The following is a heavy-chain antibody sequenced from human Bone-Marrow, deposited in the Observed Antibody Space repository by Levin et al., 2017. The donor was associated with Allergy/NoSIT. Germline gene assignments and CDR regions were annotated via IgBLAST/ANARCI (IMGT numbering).Heavy chain of an antibody. Sequence: SQTLSLTCTVSGGSISSYYWSWIRPPPGKGLEWIGYIYYSGSTNYNPSLKSRVTISVDTSKNQFSLKLSSVTAADTAVYYCARVPGYCSGGSCYTRAYYYYGMDVWGQGTTVTVSS. D-gene: IGHD2-15*01. V-gene: IGHV4-59*01. J-gene: IGHJ6*02. CDR2: IYYSGST. CDR1: GGSISSYY. CDR3: ARVPGYCSGGSCYTRAYYYYGMDV.